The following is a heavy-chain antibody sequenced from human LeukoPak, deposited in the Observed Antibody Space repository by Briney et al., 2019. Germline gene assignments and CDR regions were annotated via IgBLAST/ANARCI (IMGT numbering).Heavy chain of an antibody. V-gene: IGHV4-34*01. CDR3: ARTSISGIAVAGFDY. CDR2: INHSGST. Sequence: KPSETLSLTCAVYGGSFSGYYWSWIRQPPGKGLEWIGEINHSGSTNYNPSLKSRVTISVDTSKNQLSLKLSSVTAADTAVYYCARTSISGIAVAGFDYWGQGTLVTVSS. CDR1: GGSFSGYY. J-gene: IGHJ4*02. D-gene: IGHD6-19*01.